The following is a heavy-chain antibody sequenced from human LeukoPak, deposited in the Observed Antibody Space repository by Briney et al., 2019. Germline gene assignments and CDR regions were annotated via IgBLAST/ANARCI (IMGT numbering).Heavy chain of an antibody. CDR3: ARDNSVRDEAWWFNP. Sequence: GGSLRLSCAASGFTFSSYGMSWVRQAPGKGLEWVSAISGSGSTIYYADSVKGRFTISRDNAKNSLYLQMNSLRAEDTAVYYCARDNSVRDEAWWFNPWGQGTLVTVSS. CDR2: ISGSGSTI. CDR1: GFTFSSYG. D-gene: IGHD5-24*01. J-gene: IGHJ5*02. V-gene: IGHV3-21*04.